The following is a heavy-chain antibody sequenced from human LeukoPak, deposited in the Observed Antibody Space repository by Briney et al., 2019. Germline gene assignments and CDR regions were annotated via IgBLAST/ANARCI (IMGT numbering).Heavy chain of an antibody. Sequence: PGGSLRLSCTTSGFTFSSYAMSWVRQAPGKGLEWVSTMTGRGDFTYYADSVKGRFTVSRDNSKNTLYLHMSSLRAEDTAIYYCANPDSSGFYLSIRFDFWGQGTLVTVSS. V-gene: IGHV3-23*01. D-gene: IGHD3-22*01. CDR2: MTGRGDFT. CDR1: GFTFSSYA. J-gene: IGHJ4*02. CDR3: ANPDSSGFYLSIRFDF.